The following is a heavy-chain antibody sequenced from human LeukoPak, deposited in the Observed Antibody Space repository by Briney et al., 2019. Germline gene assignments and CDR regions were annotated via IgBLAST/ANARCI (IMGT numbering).Heavy chain of an antibody. J-gene: IGHJ5*02. CDR3: ARISFYSSGLLTTDH. CDR1: GGSVSSGSYY. V-gene: IGHV4-61*01. D-gene: IGHD3-22*01. Sequence: PSEGLSLTCTVSGGSVSSGSYYWSWIRQPPGKGLEWIGYSLYNGSNNYNPSLKSRVTLSVDTSKNQFSLKLSSVTAADTAVYYCARISFYSSGLLTTDHWGERTLVT. CDR2: SLYNGSN.